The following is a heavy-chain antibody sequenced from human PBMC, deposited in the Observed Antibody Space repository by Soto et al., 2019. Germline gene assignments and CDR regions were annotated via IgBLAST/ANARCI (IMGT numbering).Heavy chain of an antibody. J-gene: IGHJ5*02. Sequence: QVQLQESGPGLVKPSQTLSLTCTVSGGSISSGGYYWSWIRQHPGKGLDWIGYIYYSGSTYYNPALKSRVTISVDTSKNQFSLKLSSVTAADTAVYYCARASSTRGYSYGYWFDPWGQGTLVTVSS. V-gene: IGHV4-31*03. CDR1: GGSISSGGYY. CDR3: ARASSTRGYSYGYWFDP. D-gene: IGHD5-18*01. CDR2: IYYSGST.